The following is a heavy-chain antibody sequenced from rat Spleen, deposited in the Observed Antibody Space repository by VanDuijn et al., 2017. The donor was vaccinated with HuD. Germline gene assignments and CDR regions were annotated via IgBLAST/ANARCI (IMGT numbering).Heavy chain of an antibody. CDR2: IKAKSNNYAT. CDR1: GFTFSTAW. CDR3: AYIHTMAGDY. J-gene: IGHJ2*01. V-gene: IGHV6-6*01. D-gene: IGHD1-9*01. Sequence: EVQVLESGGGLVQPGNSLKLSCATSGFTFSTAWMYWYRQFPEKRLEWVARIKAKSNNYATDYTESVKGRFTISRDDSKSSIYLQMNNLKEEDTAIYYCAYIHTMAGDYWGQGVMVTVSS.